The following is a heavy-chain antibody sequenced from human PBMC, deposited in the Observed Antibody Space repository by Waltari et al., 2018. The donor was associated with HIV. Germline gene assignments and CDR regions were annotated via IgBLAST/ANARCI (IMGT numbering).Heavy chain of an antibody. CDR3: ARDLAVFGVVAPSYGMDV. J-gene: IGHJ6*02. CDR1: GGSFGDNV. Sequence: QVQLVQSGAEVKTPGSSVKVSCKASGGSFGDNVLTRLRQAPGHGLEWMGGYSPLLRTTKVAQKFEGRVTIAADDSTSTVYVEVSSLRYEDTALYYCARDLAVFGVVAPSYGMDVWGQGTTVTVSS. D-gene: IGHD3-3*01. CDR2: YSPLLRTT. V-gene: IGHV1-69*13.